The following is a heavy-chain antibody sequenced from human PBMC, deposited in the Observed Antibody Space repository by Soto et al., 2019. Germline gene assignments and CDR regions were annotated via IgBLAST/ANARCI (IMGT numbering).Heavy chain of an antibody. J-gene: IGHJ6*03. V-gene: IGHV1-69*02. Sequence: ASVKVSCKASGGTFSSYTISWVRQAPGQGLEWMGRIIPILGIANYAQKFQGRVTITADKSTSTAYMELSSLRSEDTAVYYCASCSWAGYYYYYYMDVWGKGTTVTVSS. CDR1: GGTFSSYT. CDR2: IIPILGIA. CDR3: ASCSWAGYYYYYYMDV. D-gene: IGHD2-15*01.